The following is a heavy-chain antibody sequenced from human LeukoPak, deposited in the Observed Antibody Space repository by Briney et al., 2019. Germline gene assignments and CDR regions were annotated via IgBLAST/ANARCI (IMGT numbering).Heavy chain of an antibody. V-gene: IGHV4-30-2*01. CDR3: ARVMTTVTTIDY. CDR2: IYHSGST. Sequence: KTSETLSLTCAVSGGSISSGGYCWSWIRQPPGKGLESIGYIYHSGSTYYDPSLKSRVTISVDRSKNLFSMKLSSVTAADTAVYYCARVMTTVTTIDYWGQGTLVTVSS. CDR1: GGSISSGGYC. D-gene: IGHD4-17*01. J-gene: IGHJ4*02.